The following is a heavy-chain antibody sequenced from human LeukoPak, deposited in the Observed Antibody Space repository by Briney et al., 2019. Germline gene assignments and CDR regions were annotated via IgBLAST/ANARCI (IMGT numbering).Heavy chain of an antibody. Sequence: WETLSLPCTVPGGSISSYYWSWIRQPPGKGLEWVGYIYYSGSTNYNPSLKSRVAISVDTSKNQFSLKLSSVTAADTAVYYCARGVRGVTLVYFDYWGQGTLVTVSS. CDR1: GGSISSYY. J-gene: IGHJ4*02. D-gene: IGHD3-10*01. CDR2: IYYSGST. CDR3: ARGVRGVTLVYFDY. V-gene: IGHV4-59*01.